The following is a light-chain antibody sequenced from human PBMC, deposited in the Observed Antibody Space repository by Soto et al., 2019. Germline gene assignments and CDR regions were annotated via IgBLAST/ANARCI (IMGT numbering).Light chain of an antibody. J-gene: IGLJ2*01. CDR1: SSDVGGYNY. V-gene: IGLV2-14*01. CDR2: DVS. Sequence: QSVLTQPASVSGSPGQSITISCTGTSSDVGGYNYVSWYQQHPGKAPKLMIYDVSNRPSGVSNRFSGSKSGNTASLTISGLQAEVEADYYCRSYTSSSTRVFGGGTKLNVL. CDR3: RSYTSSSTRV.